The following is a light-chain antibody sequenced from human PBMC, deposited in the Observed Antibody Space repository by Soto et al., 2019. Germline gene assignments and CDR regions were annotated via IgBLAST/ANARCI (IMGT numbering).Light chain of an antibody. CDR1: QSVSHN. CDR3: EQYNSWPPLYT. Sequence: EIVMTQSPATLAVSPGDTVTLSCRASQSVSHNLAWYQQKPGQAPRLLIYGASTRATGIPTRFSGSGSGTEFTLTISSLQSEDFAVYYCEQYNSWPPLYTFGQGTKLEIK. V-gene: IGKV3-15*01. J-gene: IGKJ2*01. CDR2: GAS.